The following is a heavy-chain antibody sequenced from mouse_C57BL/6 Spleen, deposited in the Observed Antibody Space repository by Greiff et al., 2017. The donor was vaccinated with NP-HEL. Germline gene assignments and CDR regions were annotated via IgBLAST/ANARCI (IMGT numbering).Heavy chain of an antibody. Sequence: VQLQQSGAELVKPGASVKISCKASGYAFSSYWMNWVKQRPGKGLEWIGQIYPGDGDTNYNGKFKGKATLTADKSSSTAYMQLSSLTSGDSAVYFCARENQTGYFDYWGQGTTLTVSS. CDR3: ARENQTGYFDY. J-gene: IGHJ2*01. D-gene: IGHD4-1*01. V-gene: IGHV1-80*01. CDR1: GYAFSSYW. CDR2: IYPGDGDT.